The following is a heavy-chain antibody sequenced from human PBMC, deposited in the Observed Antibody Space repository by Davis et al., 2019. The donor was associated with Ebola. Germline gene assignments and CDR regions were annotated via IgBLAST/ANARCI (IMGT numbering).Heavy chain of an antibody. D-gene: IGHD6-19*01. CDR1: GFTFSSYA. CDR3: AKLWGAVAGEKPFDY. Sequence: PGGSLRLSCAASGFTFSSYAMSWVRQAPGKGLEWVSHISGSGGITYYADSVKGRFTISRDNSKNTLYLQMNSLRAEDTAVYYCAKLWGAVAGEKPFDYWGQGTLVTVSS. V-gene: IGHV3-23*01. J-gene: IGHJ4*02. CDR2: ISGSGGIT.